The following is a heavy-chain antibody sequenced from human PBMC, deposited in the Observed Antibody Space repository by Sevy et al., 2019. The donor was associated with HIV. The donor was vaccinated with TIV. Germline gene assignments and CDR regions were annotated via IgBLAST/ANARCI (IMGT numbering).Heavy chain of an antibody. CDR1: GFTFSSYA. CDR3: AKGPTKAVADNWFDP. CDR2: ISGSGGST. V-gene: IGHV3-23*01. Sequence: GGSPRLSCAASGFTFSSYAMSWVRQAPGKGLEWVSAISGSGGSTYYADSVKGRFTISRDNSKNTLYLQMNSLRAEDTAVYYCAKGPTKAVADNWFDPWGQGTLVTVSS. D-gene: IGHD6-19*01. J-gene: IGHJ5*02.